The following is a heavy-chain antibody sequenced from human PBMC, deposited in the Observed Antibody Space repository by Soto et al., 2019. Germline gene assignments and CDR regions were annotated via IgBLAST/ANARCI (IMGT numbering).Heavy chain of an antibody. V-gene: IGHV3-33*01. CDR3: VRDPMNGGDYFHHYSGMDV. Sequence: GGSLRLSCAASGFTFRTYGMHWVRQAPGKGLEWVAVIWSDGSNTYYGDSVKGRFTISRDNSMNTLHLEMNSLRAEDTAVYYCVRDPMNGGDYFHHYSGMDVWGRGTTVTVSS. CDR1: GFTFRTYG. D-gene: IGHD4-17*01. CDR2: IWSDGSNT. J-gene: IGHJ6*02.